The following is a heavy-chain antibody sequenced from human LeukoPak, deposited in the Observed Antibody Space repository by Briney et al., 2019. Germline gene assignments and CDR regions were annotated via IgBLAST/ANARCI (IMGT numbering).Heavy chain of an antibody. CDR1: GFTFSSYA. D-gene: IGHD2-15*01. J-gene: IGHJ4*02. CDR3: ACSGSFDY. V-gene: IGHV3-30*04. Sequence: PGRSLRLSCAASGFTFSSYAMHWVRQAPGKGLEWVAVISYDGSNKYYADSVKGRFTISRDNSKNTLYLQMNSLRAEDTAVYYCACSGSFDYWGQGTLVTVSS. CDR2: ISYDGSNK.